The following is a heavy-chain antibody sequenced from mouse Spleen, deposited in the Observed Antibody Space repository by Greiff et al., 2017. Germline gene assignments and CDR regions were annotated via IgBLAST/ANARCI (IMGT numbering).Heavy chain of an antibody. CDR3: ARNYDY. J-gene: IGHJ2*01. CDR2: IWTCGGT. CDR1: GFSLTSYA. Sequence: VQLVESGPGLVAPSQSLSITCTVSGFSLTSYAISWVRQPPGKGLEWLGVIWTCGGTNYNSALKSRLSISKDNSKSQVFLKMNSLQTDDTARYYCARNYDYWGQGTTLTVSS. V-gene: IGHV2-9-1*01.